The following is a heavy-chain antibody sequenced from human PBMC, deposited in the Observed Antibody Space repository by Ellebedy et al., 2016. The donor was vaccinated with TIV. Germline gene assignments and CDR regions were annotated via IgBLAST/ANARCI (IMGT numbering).Heavy chain of an antibody. CDR1: GFTFRIHD. V-gene: IGHV3-13*01. D-gene: IGHD3-10*01. Sequence: GGSLRLSCAASGFTFRIHDMHWFRQATGKRLDWVSGIGTIADTYYADSVKGRFTVSRENGESSLYLQMNSLRVEDTAVYYCARGVSMIRGVISAADIWGQGTTVTVSS. CDR3: ARGVSMIRGVISAADI. J-gene: IGHJ3*02. CDR2: IGTIADT.